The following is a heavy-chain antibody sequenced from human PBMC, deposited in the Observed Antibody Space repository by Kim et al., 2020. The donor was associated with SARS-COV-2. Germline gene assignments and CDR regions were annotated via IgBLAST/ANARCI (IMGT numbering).Heavy chain of an antibody. Sequence: GGSLRLSCATSGFTVSNYAMTWVRQAPGQGLEWVSTIRPSGDTTYYADSVKGRFTVSRDNSKNTVFVQMNSLRAEDTAVYYCAMGPDSGYCTSGTCYVSWGQGTLVTVSS. CDR3: AMGPDSGYCTSGTCYVS. CDR2: IRPSGDTT. CDR1: GFTVSNYA. V-gene: IGHV3-23*01. D-gene: IGHD2-15*01. J-gene: IGHJ4*02.